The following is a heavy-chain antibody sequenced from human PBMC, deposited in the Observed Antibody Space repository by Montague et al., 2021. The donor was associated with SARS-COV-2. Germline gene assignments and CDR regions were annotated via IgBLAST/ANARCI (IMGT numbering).Heavy chain of an antibody. D-gene: IGHD5-24*01. CDR3: AHRIQNLDGFQX. CDR2: IYWNDDK. V-gene: IGHV2-5*01. Sequence: PALVKPTQTLTLTCSFSGFSPSTSAVGVGWIRQPPGKALEWLAVIYWNDDKYYDPSLNSRLTITKDTSKNQVVLTMTNMDPVDTATYYCAHRIQNLDGFQXGGQGTLVTVSS. CDR1: GFSPSTSAVG. J-gene: IGHJ1*01.